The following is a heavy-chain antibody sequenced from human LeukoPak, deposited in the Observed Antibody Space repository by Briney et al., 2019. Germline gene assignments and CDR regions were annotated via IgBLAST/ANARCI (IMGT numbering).Heavy chain of an antibody. V-gene: IGHV3-21*01. J-gene: IGHJ6*03. CDR2: ISSSSSYI. D-gene: IGHD2-8*01. CDR3: ARANGHVISYYYYYMDV. Sequence: PGGSLRLSCAASGFTFSSYSMNWVRQAPGKGLEWVSSISSSSSYIYYADSVKGRFTISRDNAKNSLYLQMNSLRAEDTAVYYCARANGHVISYYYYYMDVWGKGTTVTVSS. CDR1: GFTFSSYS.